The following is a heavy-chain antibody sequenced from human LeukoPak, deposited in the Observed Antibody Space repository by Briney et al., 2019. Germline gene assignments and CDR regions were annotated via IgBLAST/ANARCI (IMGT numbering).Heavy chain of an antibody. J-gene: IGHJ5*02. CDR2: IIPIAGRA. D-gene: IGHD2-21*01. CDR1: GGTFSSYT. CDR3: ARDNFASIPRWFDP. V-gene: IGHV1-69*08. Sequence: SVKVSCKASGGTFSSYTISWVRQAPGQGREWMGKIIPIAGRANYAQKFQGRVTITADKSKSTVYMELSSLRSEDTAVYYCARDNFASIPRWFDPWGQGTLVTVSS.